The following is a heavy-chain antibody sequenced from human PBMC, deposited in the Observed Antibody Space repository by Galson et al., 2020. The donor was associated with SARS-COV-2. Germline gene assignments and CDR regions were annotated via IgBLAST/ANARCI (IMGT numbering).Heavy chain of an antibody. V-gene: IGHV4-61*02. D-gene: IGHD3-10*01. Sequence: SETLSLTCTVSGGSISSGSYYWSWIRQPAGKGLEWIGRIYTSGSTNYNPSLKSRVTISVDTSKNQFSLKLSSVTAADTAVYYCAREKTVLLWFGERGSTSEGMDVWGQGTTVTVSS. CDR2: IYTSGST. CDR1: GGSISSGSYY. CDR3: AREKTVLLWFGERGSTSEGMDV. J-gene: IGHJ6*02.